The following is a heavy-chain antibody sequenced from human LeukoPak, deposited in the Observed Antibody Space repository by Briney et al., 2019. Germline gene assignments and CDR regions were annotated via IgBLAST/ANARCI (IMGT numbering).Heavy chain of an antibody. J-gene: IGHJ5*02. CDR2: ISSGGMWI. CDR1: GFTFRSEW. CDR3: ARDAGGRTQREGWFDP. D-gene: IGHD1-26*01. Sequence: PGGSLRLSCVVSGFTFRSEWTSWVRQAPGKGLEWLSSISSGGMWIYYADSLKGRFTISRDNAKNSLYLQMKSLRVEDTGVYYCARDAGGRTQREGWFDPWGQGTLVTVSS. V-gene: IGHV3-21*01.